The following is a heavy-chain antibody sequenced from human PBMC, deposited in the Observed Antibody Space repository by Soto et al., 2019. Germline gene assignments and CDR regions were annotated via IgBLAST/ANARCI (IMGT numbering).Heavy chain of an antibody. J-gene: IGHJ6*02. CDR2: MNPNSGNT. CDR1: GYTFTSYD. V-gene: IGHV1-8*01. CDR3: AREGVRGMDV. Sequence: QVQLVQSGAEVKKPGASVKVSCKASGYTFTSYDINWVRQATGQGLEWVGLMNPNSGNTGYAQKCGGRVNMPGNTSVSTAYMELSSLRSEDTAVYYCAREGVRGMDVWGQGTTVTVSS. D-gene: IGHD3-16*01.